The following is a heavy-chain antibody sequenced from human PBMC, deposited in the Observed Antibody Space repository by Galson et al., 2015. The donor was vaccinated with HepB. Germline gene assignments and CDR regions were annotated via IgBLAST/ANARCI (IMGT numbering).Heavy chain of an antibody. CDR3: AIFSVATSEDY. CDR1: GFTFINYS. D-gene: IGHD5-12*01. V-gene: IGHV3-21*01. Sequence: SLRLSCAASGFTFINYSMNWVRQAPGKGLEWVSSISSSSTYRYYADSVKGRFTISRDNAKNSPYLQMNSLRAEDTAVYYCAIFSVATSEDYWGQGTLVTVSS. J-gene: IGHJ4*02. CDR2: ISSSSTYR.